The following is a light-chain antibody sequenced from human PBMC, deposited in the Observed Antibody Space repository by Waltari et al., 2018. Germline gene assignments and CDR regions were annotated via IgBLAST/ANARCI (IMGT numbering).Light chain of an antibody. J-gene: IGKJ2*01. V-gene: IGKV1-5*03. CDR3: QQYNGYPPYT. CDR1: HSLNNY. CDR2: KAS. Sequence: DIQMTQSPSTLSASVGDRVSITCRASHSLNNYLAWYQQKPGKDPKLLIYKASNLEGGVPSRFRGSGSGTEFPLTISSLQPDDFATYYCQQYNGYPPYTFGQGTKLEI.